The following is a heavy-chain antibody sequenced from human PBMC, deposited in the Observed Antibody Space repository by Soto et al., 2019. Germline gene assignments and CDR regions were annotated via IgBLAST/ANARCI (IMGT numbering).Heavy chain of an antibody. CDR3: ARSGGEVWYSRSPYYYYGMDV. CDR2: INHSGST. J-gene: IGHJ6*02. Sequence: SETLSLTCAVYGGSFSGYYWSWIRQPPGKGLEWIGEINHSGSTNYNPSLKSRVTISVDTSKNQFSLKLSSVTAADTAVYYCARSGGEVWYSRSPYYYYGMDVWGQGTTVTVSS. D-gene: IGHD6-6*01. V-gene: IGHV4-34*01. CDR1: GGSFSGYY.